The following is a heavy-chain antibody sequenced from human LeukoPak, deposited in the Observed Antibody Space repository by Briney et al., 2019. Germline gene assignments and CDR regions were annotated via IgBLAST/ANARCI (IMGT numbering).Heavy chain of an antibody. CDR1: GFTFSSYW. V-gene: IGHV3-7*01. J-gene: IGHJ4*02. CDR3: ARSKGPRKNYYDSSGYYLLDY. D-gene: IGHD3-22*01. CDR2: IKQDGSEK. Sequence: GGSLRLSCAASGFTFSSYWMSWVRQAPGKGLEWVANIKQDGSEKYYVDSVKGRFTISRDNAKNSLYLQMNSLRAEDTAVYYCARSKGPRKNYYDSSGYYLLDYWGQGTLVTVSS.